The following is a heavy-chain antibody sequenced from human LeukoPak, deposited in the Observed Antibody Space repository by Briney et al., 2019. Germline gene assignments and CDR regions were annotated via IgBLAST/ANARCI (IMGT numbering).Heavy chain of an antibody. CDR1: GGSISSYY. V-gene: IGHV4-59*01. D-gene: IGHD1-20*01. Sequence: SETLSLTCTVSGGSISSYYWSWIRQPPGKGLEWIGDIYYSGSTNYNPSLKSRVTISVDTSKNQFSLKLSSVTAADTAVYYCAREKYDWNDVRVHHFDYWGQGTLVTVSS. CDR3: AREKYDWNDVRVHHFDY. CDR2: IYYSGST. J-gene: IGHJ4*02.